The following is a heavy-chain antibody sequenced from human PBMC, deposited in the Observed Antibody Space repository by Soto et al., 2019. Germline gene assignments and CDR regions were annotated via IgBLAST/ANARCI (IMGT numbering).Heavy chain of an antibody. CDR2: MNPNSGNT. CDR1: GYTFTSYD. J-gene: IGHJ6*02. CDR3: AGIAARTLHYYYYGMDV. D-gene: IGHD6-6*01. V-gene: IGHV1-8*01. Sequence: QVQLVQSGAEVKKPGASVKVSCKASGYTFTSYDINWVRQATGQGLEWMGWMNPNSGNTGYAQKFQGRVTMTRNTSISTAHMELSSLRSEDTAVYYCAGIAARTLHYYYYGMDVWGQGTTVTVSS.